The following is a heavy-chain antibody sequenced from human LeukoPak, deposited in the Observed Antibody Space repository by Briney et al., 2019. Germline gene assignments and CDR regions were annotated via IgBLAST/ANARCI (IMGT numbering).Heavy chain of an antibody. Sequence: GGSLRLSCAASGFTFSSYAMNWARQAPGKGLEWVASINHNGNVNYYVDSVKGRFTISRDNAKNSLYLQMSNLRAEDTAVYFCGRGGGLDVWGQGATVTVSS. CDR1: GFTFSSYA. V-gene: IGHV3-7*03. CDR2: INHNGNVN. D-gene: IGHD3-16*01. CDR3: GRGGGLDV. J-gene: IGHJ6*02.